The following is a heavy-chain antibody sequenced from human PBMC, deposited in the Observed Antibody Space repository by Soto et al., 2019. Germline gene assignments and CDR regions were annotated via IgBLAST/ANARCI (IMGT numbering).Heavy chain of an antibody. V-gene: IGHV1-18*01. D-gene: IGHD2-2*01. Sequence: ASVRVYCKTAGYTFSNYGITWVRQAPGQPLEWLGWISLYSDGTNYAQKFQGRVSMTTDTSTTTAYMELRSLRSDDTAVYYCARVVPGAEAWFGPWGQGTRGTVS. CDR1: GYTFSNYG. J-gene: IGHJ5*02. CDR3: ARVVPGAEAWFGP. CDR2: ISLYSDGT.